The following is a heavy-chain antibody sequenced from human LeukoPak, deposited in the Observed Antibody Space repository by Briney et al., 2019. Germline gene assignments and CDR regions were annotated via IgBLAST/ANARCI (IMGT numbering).Heavy chain of an antibody. Sequence: GGSLRLSCTASGFTFGDYAMSWFRQAPGKGLEWVGFIRSKAYGGTTEYAASVKGRFTISRDDSKSIAYLQMNSLKTEDTAVYYCTREGGYSGYDYAPSDYWGQGTLVTVSS. J-gene: IGHJ4*02. D-gene: IGHD5-12*01. CDR3: TREGGYSGYDYAPSDY. CDR1: GFTFGDYA. CDR2: IRSKAYGGTT. V-gene: IGHV3-49*03.